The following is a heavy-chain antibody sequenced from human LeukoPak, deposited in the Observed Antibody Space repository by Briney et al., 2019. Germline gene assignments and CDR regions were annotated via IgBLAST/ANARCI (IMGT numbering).Heavy chain of an antibody. D-gene: IGHD2-21*01. Sequence: GGSLRLSCAASRLTFSSFWMSWVRQVPGKGLEWVANIKPDGSEKYYVDSVKGRFTISRDNAKNSLYLQMNSLRAEDTAVYYCARYCGGDCYGMDVWGQGTTVTVSS. V-gene: IGHV3-7*01. CDR1: RLTFSSFW. CDR2: IKPDGSEK. CDR3: ARYCGGDCYGMDV. J-gene: IGHJ6*02.